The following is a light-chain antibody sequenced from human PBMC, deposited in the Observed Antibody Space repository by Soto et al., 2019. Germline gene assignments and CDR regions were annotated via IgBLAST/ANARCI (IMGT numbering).Light chain of an antibody. V-gene: IGLV3-9*01. Sequence: SYELTHPLSMSVALGQTARITCGGNNIGSKNVHWYQQKPGQAPVLVMYRDSNRPSGIPERFSGSNSGNTATLSISRTQAGDEADYYCQVWDSSSEGVVFGGGTKLTVL. CDR2: RDS. CDR1: NIGSKN. J-gene: IGLJ2*01. CDR3: QVWDSSSEGVV.